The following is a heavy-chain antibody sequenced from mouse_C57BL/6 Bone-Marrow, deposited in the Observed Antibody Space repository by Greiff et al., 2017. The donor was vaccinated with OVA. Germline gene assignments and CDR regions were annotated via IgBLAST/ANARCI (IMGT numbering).Heavy chain of an antibody. CDR1: EYEFPSHD. V-gene: IGHV5-2*01. CDR3: ARRRGGYPWYFDV. CDR2: INSDGGST. D-gene: IGHD2-2*01. J-gene: IGHJ1*03. Sequence: EVHLVESGGGLVQPGESLKLSCESNEYEFPSHDMSWVRKTPEQRLELVAAINSDGGSTYYPDTMERRFIISRDNTKKTLYLQMSSLRSEDTALYYCARRRGGYPWYFDVWGTGTTVTVSS.